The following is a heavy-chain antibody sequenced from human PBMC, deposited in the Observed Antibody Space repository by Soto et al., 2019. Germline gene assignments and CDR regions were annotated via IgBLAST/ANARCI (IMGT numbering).Heavy chain of an antibody. CDR1: GYTFTSYD. Sequence: ASVKGSCKASGYTFTSYDINWVRQATGQGLEWMGWMNPNSGNTGYAQKFQGRVTMTRNTSISTAYMELSSLRSEDTAVYYCARGLGSAYYYGSGTYYPIHYWGQGXLVTVSS. D-gene: IGHD3-10*01. J-gene: IGHJ4*02. CDR2: MNPNSGNT. CDR3: ARGLGSAYYYGSGTYYPIHY. V-gene: IGHV1-8*01.